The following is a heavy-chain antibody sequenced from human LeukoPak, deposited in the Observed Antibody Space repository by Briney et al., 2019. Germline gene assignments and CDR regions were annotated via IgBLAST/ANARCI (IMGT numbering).Heavy chain of an antibody. CDR2: IPYDGIDK. CDR3: AREALEWSPPDI. Sequence: PGGSLRLSCAASGFTFSAFGMHWVRQAPGKGLEWVTFIPYDGIDKYYAYSVKVRFTISRDKAKKTLYLQMNNMRTEDTAVYYCAREALEWSPPDIWGQGTTVTVSS. V-gene: IGHV3-30*19. J-gene: IGHJ3*02. D-gene: IGHD3-3*01. CDR1: GFTFSAFG.